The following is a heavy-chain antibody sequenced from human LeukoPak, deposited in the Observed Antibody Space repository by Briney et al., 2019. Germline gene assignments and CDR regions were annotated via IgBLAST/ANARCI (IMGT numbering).Heavy chain of an antibody. CDR2: INPSGGST. CDR3: ARVRGYCSGGSCLNDAFDI. Sequence: ASVKVSCKASGYTFTSYYMHWVRQAPGQGLEWMGIINPSGGSTSYAQKFQGRVTMTRDMSTSTVYMELSSLRSEDTAVYYCARVRGYCSGGSCLNDAFDIWGQGTMVTVSS. J-gene: IGHJ3*02. V-gene: IGHV1-46*01. D-gene: IGHD2-15*01. CDR1: GYTFTSYY.